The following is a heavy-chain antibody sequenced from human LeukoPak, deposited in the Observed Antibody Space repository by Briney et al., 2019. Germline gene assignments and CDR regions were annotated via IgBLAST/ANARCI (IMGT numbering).Heavy chain of an antibody. CDR3: ARGSIDYYDSSGPDWYFDL. V-gene: IGHV1-2*02. D-gene: IGHD3-22*01. Sequence: ASVKVSCKASGYTFTGYYMHWVRQAPGQGLEWMGWINPNSGGTNYAQKFQGRVTMTRDTSISTAYMELSRLRSDDTAVYYCARGSIDYYDSSGPDWYFDLWGRGTLVTVSS. CDR2: INPNSGGT. J-gene: IGHJ2*01. CDR1: GYTFTGYY.